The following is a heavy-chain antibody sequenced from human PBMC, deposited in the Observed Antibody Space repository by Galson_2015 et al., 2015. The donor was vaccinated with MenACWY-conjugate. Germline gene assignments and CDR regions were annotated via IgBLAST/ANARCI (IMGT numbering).Heavy chain of an antibody. J-gene: IGHJ4*02. V-gene: IGHV3-23*01. CDR1: GFTFNKFD. Sequence: SLRLSCAASGFTFNKFDMAWVRQAPGKGLEWVSRISASGGSRFYTDSVKGRFTISRDNSRNTLDLQMNSLAAEDTALYYCAKGLITSRGVIITWAFDLWGQGSLDTVSS. CDR3: AKGLITSRGVIITWAFDL. D-gene: IGHD3-10*01. CDR2: ISASGGSR.